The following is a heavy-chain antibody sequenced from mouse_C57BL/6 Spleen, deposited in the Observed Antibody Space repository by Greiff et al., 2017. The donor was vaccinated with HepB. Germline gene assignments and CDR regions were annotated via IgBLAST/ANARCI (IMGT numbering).Heavy chain of an antibody. Sequence: VQLQQSGPELVKPGASVKMSCKASGYTFTDYNMHWVKQSHGKSLEWIGYINPNNGGTSYNQKFKGKATLTVNKSSSTAYMELRSLTSEDSAVYYCASIYYGYDEVPWFAYWGQGTLVTVSA. D-gene: IGHD2-2*01. V-gene: IGHV1-22*01. J-gene: IGHJ3*01. CDR1: GYTFTDYN. CDR2: INPNNGGT. CDR3: ASIYYGYDEVPWFAY.